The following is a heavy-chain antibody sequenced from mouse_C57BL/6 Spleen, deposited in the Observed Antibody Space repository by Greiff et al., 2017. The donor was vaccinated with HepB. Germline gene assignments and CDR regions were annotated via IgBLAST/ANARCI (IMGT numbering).Heavy chain of an antibody. CDR2: IYPGDGDT. V-gene: IGHV1-80*01. J-gene: IGHJ3*01. CDR1: GYAFSSYW. CDR3: ARRDYSNYLAWFAY. Sequence: QVQLQQSGAELVKPGASVKISCKASGYAFSSYWMNWVKQRPGKGLEWIGQIYPGDGDTNYNGKFKGKATLTADKSSSTAYMQLSSLTSEDSAVYFCARRDYSNYLAWFAYWGQGTLVTVSA. D-gene: IGHD2-5*01.